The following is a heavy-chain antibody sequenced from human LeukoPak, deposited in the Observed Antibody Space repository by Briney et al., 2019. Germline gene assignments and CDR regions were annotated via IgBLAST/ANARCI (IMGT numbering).Heavy chain of an antibody. CDR2: INPNSGGT. V-gene: IGHV1-2*02. CDR1: GYTFTGYY. CDR3: ARDLRITMVRGEWFDP. Sequence: ASVKVSCKASGYTFTGYYMHWVRQAPGQGLEWMGWINPNSGGTNYAQKFQGRVTMTRDTSISTAYMELSRLRSDDTAVYYCARDLRITMVRGEWFDPWGQGTLVTVSS. D-gene: IGHD3-10*01. J-gene: IGHJ5*02.